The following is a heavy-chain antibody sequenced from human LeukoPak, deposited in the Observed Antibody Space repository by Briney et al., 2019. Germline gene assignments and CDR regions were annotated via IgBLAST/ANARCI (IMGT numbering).Heavy chain of an antibody. J-gene: IGHJ6*02. CDR2: IYYSGST. CDR1: GGSISSSSYY. Sequence: PSETLSLTCTVSGGSISSSSYYWGWIRQPPGKGLEWIGSIYYSGSTYYNPSLKSRVTISVDTSKNQCSLKLSSVTAADTAVYYCARLPSVIAVAGSYYYGMDVWGQGTTVTVSS. V-gene: IGHV4-39*01. D-gene: IGHD6-19*01. CDR3: ARLPSVIAVAGSYYYGMDV.